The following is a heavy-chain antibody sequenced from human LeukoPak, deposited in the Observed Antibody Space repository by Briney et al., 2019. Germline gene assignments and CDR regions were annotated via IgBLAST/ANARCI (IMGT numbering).Heavy chain of an antibody. CDR1: GYTFTSYA. CDR2: INAGNGNT. D-gene: IGHD1-7*01. V-gene: IGHV1-3*01. CDR3: ARDGPLRTYDY. J-gene: IGHJ4*02. Sequence: ASVKVSCKASGYTFTSYAMHWVRQAPGQRLEWMGWINAGNGNTKYPQKFQGRVTITRDTSASTAYMELSSLRSEDTAVYYCARDGPLRTYDYWGQGTLVTVSS.